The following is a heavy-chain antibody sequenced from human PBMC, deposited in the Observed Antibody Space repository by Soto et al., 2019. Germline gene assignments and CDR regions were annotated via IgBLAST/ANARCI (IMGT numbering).Heavy chain of an antibody. CDR2: IYTSGST. D-gene: IGHD6-6*01. Sequence: PSEPLSLPCTVSGGSISSYYWSWIRQPAGKGLEWIGRIYTSGSTNYNPSLKSRVTMSVDTSKNQFSLKLSSVTAADTAVYYCARQLSSIAARPSAFDIWGQGTMVTVSS. CDR1: GGSISSYY. J-gene: IGHJ3*02. V-gene: IGHV4-4*07. CDR3: ARQLSSIAARPSAFDI.